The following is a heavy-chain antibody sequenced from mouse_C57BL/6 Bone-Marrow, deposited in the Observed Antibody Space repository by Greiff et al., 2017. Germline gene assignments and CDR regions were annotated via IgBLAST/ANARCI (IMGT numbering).Heavy chain of an antibody. CDR3: ARRLRRRTRCFDV. Sequence: LVEPGASVKISCKASGYAFSSSWMNWVKQRPGKGLEWIGRIYPGDGDTNYNGKFKGKATLTADKSSSTAYMQLSSLTSEDSAVYFCARRLRRRTRCFDVWGTGTTVTVSS. D-gene: IGHD2-4*01. CDR1: GYAFSSSW. CDR2: IYPGDGDT. J-gene: IGHJ1*03. V-gene: IGHV1-82*01.